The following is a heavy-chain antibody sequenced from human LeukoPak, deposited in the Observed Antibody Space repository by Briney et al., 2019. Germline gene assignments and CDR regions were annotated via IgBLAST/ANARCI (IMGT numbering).Heavy chain of an antibody. J-gene: IGHJ4*02. CDR2: ISTSGTTI. V-gene: IGHV3-48*03. D-gene: IGHD3-3*01. Sequence: PGGSLRLSCAASGFTFSTYEMNWVRQAPGKGLEWVSYISTSGTTIYYSDSVKGRFPISRDNAKNSLYLQMNSLRAEDTAVYYCARSFYDFVDYWGQGTLVTVSS. CDR1: GFTFSTYE. CDR3: ARSFYDFVDY.